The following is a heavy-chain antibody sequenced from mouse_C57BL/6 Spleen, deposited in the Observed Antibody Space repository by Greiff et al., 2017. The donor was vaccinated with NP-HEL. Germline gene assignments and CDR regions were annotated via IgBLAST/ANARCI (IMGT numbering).Heavy chain of an antibody. CDR3: ARQEGTTVRYYAMDY. Sequence: EVQLVESGGGLVKPGGSLKLSCAASGFTFSSYAMSWVRQTPEKRLEWVATISDGGSYTYYPDNVKGRFTISRDNAKNNLYLQMSHLKSEDTAMYYCARQEGTTVRYYAMDYWGQGTSVTVSS. CDR2: ISDGGSYT. CDR1: GFTFSSYA. V-gene: IGHV5-4*01. J-gene: IGHJ4*01. D-gene: IGHD1-1*01.